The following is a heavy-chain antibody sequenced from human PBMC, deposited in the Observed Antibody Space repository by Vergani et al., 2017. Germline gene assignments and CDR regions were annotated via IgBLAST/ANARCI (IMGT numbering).Heavy chain of an antibody. Sequence: QVQLQESGPGVVKPSQTLSLTFAVSGGSISSGDHCWTWIRQRPGKGLEWIGYIFYSGTTYDNPSLRSRLTISVDTSQNQFSLKLRSVTAADTAVYYCARVDTQVPATSLLYYMYVWVKGTTVVVSS. V-gene: IGHV4-31*11. CDR1: GGSISSGDHC. CDR3: ARVDTQVPATSLLYYMYV. D-gene: IGHD6-25*01. J-gene: IGHJ6*03. CDR2: IFYSGTT.